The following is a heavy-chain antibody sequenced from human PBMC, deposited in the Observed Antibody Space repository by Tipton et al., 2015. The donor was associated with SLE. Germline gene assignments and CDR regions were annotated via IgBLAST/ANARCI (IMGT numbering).Heavy chain of an antibody. J-gene: IGHJ6*03. V-gene: IGHV4-61*02. CDR3: ARGDMVVVPAAGGGCYYYMDV. CDR1: GGSISSGTYY. Sequence: TLSLTCTASGGSISSGTYYWSWIRQPAGKGLEWIGRIYTSGSTNYSPSLKSRVTVSVDTSRNQFSLKLSSVTAADTAVYYCARGDMVVVPAAGGGCYYYMDVWGKGTTVTASS. CDR2: IYTSGST. D-gene: IGHD2-2*01.